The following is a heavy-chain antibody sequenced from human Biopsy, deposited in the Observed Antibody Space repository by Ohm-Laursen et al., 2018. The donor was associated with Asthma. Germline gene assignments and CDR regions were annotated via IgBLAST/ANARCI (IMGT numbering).Heavy chain of an antibody. CDR3: ARAQDYYDSRGYYRSFDY. CDR2: ISYTGST. V-gene: IGHV4-39*07. D-gene: IGHD3-22*01. J-gene: IGHJ4*02. CDR1: GGSLSSSSYD. Sequence: SQTLSLTYTVSGGSLSSSSYDWGWIRQPPGKGLEWIGSISYTGSTSYNPSLKSRVSISIDTSKNQFSLKLSSVTAADTAVYYCARAQDYYDSRGYYRSFDYWGQGTLVTVSS.